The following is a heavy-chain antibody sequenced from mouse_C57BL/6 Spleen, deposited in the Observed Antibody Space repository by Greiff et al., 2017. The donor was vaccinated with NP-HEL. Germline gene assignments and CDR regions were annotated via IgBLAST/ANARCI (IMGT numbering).Heavy chain of an antibody. J-gene: IGHJ4*01. CDR3: ARQGGLGRTMDY. Sequence: VQLQQSGPELVKPGASVKMSCKASGYTFTDYNMHWVKQSHGKSLEWIGYINPNNGGTSYNQKFKGKATLTVNKSSSTAYMELRSLTSEDSAVYYCARQGGLGRTMDYWGQGTSVTVSS. CDR1: GYTFTDYN. V-gene: IGHV1-22*01. D-gene: IGHD4-1*01. CDR2: INPNNGGT.